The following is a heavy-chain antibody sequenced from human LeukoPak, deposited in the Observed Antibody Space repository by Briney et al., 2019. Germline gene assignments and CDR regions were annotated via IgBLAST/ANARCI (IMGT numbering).Heavy chain of an antibody. CDR1: GYSFTSYW. CDR3: ARHTKSVGSSSWYWFY. V-gene: IGHV5-51*01. D-gene: IGHD6-13*01. J-gene: IGHJ4*02. CDR2: IYPGDSDT. Sequence: GESLKISCKGSGYSFTSYWIGWVRQMPGKGLEWMGIIYPGDSDTRYSPSFQGQVTISADKSISTAYLQWSSLKASDTAMYYCARHTKSVGSSSWYWFYWGQGTLVTVSS.